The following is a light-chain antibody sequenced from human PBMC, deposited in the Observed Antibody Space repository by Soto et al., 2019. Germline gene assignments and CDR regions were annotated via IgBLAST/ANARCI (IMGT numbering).Light chain of an antibody. CDR1: QRISNW. V-gene: IGKV1-5*03. CDR2: KAA. Sequence: DSQMTPSPSTLSASVGDRVTITCRASQRISNWLAWYQQKPGKAPKLLIYKAAILESGVPSRFSGSGSGTEFTLTVTSLQPDDFATYFCQHYSGYSTTFGQGTRLEVK. CDR3: QHYSGYSTT. J-gene: IGKJ1*01.